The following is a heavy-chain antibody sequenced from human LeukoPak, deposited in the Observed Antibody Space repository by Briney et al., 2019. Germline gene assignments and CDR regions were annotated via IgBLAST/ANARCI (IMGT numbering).Heavy chain of an antibody. J-gene: IGHJ4*02. V-gene: IGHV3-23*01. CDR2: ISDRGHRT. CDR1: GFTFSRYT. Sequence: PGGSLRLSSAASGFTFSRYTMTWVRQAPGKGLEWVSGISDRGHRTYYADSVKGRFTISRDNSKNTLYLQMNSLRAEDTAVYYCAKEFRAGRSFDYWGQGTLVTVSS. CDR3: AKEFRAGRSFDY. D-gene: IGHD5-24*01.